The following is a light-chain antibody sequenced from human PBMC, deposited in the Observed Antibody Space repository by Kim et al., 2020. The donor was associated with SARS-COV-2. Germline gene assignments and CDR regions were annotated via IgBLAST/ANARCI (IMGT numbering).Light chain of an antibody. CDR3: QQYGSSPWT. Sequence: DIVLTQSPGTLSLSPGERATLSCRASQSVISNYLAWYQKKPGQAPRLLIYGASNRATGIPDRFSGSQSGTDFTLTISRLEPEDFAVYYCQQYGSSPWTFGQGTKVDIK. V-gene: IGKV3-20*01. J-gene: IGKJ1*01. CDR2: GAS. CDR1: QSVISNY.